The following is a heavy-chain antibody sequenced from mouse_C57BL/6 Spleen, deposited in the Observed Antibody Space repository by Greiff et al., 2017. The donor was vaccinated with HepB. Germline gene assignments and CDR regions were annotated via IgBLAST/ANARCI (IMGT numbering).Heavy chain of an antibody. J-gene: IGHJ3*01. CDR1: GYTFTSYW. CDR2: IYPSDSAT. Sequence: QVQLQQPGAELVRPGSSVKLSCKASGYTFTSYWMDWVKQRPGQGLEWIGNIYPSDSATHYNQKFKDKATLTVGKSSSTAYVQLCSLTSETSAVYYCARGGVGFACWGQGTLVTFSA. V-gene: IGHV1-61*01. CDR3: ARGGVGFAC.